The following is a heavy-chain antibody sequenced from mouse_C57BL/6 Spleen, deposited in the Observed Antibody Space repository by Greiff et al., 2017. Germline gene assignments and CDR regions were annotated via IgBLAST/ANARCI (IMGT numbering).Heavy chain of an antibody. CDR3: ARDDDYDYYYAMDY. Sequence: VQLKESGPGLVKPSQSLSLTCSVTGYSITSGYYWNWIRQFPGNKLEWMGYISYDGSNNYNPSLKNRISITRDTSKNQFFLKLNSVTTEDTATYYCARDDDYDYYYAMDYWGQGTSVTVSS. V-gene: IGHV3-6*01. D-gene: IGHD2-4*01. CDR1: GYSITSGYY. J-gene: IGHJ4*01. CDR2: ISYDGSN.